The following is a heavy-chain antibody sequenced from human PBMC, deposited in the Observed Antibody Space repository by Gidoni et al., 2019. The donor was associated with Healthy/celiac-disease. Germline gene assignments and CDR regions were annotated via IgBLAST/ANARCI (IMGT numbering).Heavy chain of an antibody. J-gene: IGHJ4*02. Sequence: EVQLLESGGGLVKPGGSLRLPCAASGFTFSNAWMSWVRQAPGKGLEWVGRIKSKTDGGTTDYAAPVKGRFTISRDDSKNTLYLQMNSLKTEDTAVYYCTTKGSDSSAPWFDYWGQGTLVTVSS. CDR2: IKSKTDGGTT. D-gene: IGHD3-22*01. CDR3: TTKGSDSSAPWFDY. V-gene: IGHV3-15*01. CDR1: GFTFSNAW.